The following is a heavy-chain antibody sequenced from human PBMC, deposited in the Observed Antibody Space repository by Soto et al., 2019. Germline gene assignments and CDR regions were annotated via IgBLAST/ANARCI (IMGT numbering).Heavy chain of an antibody. Sequence: ASVKVSCKASGYTFTGYYMHWVRQAPGQGLEWMGWINPNSGGTNYAQKFQGWVTMTRDTSISTAYMELSRLRSDDTAVYYCARGGWYSRTNTGYHYYMDVWGKGTTVTVSS. CDR1: GYTFTGYY. V-gene: IGHV1-2*04. D-gene: IGHD6-13*01. J-gene: IGHJ6*03. CDR3: ARGGWYSRTNTGYHYYMDV. CDR2: INPNSGGT.